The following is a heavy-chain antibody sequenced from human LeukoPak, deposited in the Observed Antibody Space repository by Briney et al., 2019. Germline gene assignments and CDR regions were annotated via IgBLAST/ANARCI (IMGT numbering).Heavy chain of an antibody. V-gene: IGHV3-23*01. D-gene: IGHD2-2*01. J-gene: IGHJ4*02. CDR1: GFTFSSYA. Sequence: GGSLRLSCAASGFTFSSYAMSWVRQAPGKGLEWVSAISGSGGSTYYADSVKGRFTISRDNSKNTLYLQMNSLRAEDTAVYYCAKYRGTRGVVVPAALDYWGQGTLVTVSS. CDR2: ISGSGGST. CDR3: AKYRGTRGVVVPAALDY.